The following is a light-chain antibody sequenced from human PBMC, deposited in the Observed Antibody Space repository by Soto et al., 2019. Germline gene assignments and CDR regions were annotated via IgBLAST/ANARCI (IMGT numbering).Light chain of an antibody. CDR3: QQYNDNWT. J-gene: IGKJ1*01. Sequence: DIQMTQSPSTLSASVGDRVTITCRASQSISSWLAWYQQKPGKAPKLLIYKASTLQSGVPSRFSGSGSGTEFTLANSSLQPDDFATYYCQQYNDNWTFGQGTKVEIK. V-gene: IGKV1-5*03. CDR2: KAS. CDR1: QSISSW.